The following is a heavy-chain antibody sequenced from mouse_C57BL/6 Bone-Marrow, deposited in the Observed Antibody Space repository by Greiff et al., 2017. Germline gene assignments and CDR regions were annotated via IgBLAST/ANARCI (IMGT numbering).Heavy chain of an antibody. CDR3: ARWGYAMDY. CDR2: ILPGSGST. J-gene: IGHJ4*01. Sequence: VKLMESGAELLKPGASVQLSCKATGYTFTGYWIEWVKPRPGHGLEWSGEILPGSGSTNYNEKFKGKATFTADTSSNTAYLQLSSLTTEDSAIYYCARWGYAMDYWCQGTSVTVSS. CDR1: GYTFTGYW. V-gene: IGHV1-9*01.